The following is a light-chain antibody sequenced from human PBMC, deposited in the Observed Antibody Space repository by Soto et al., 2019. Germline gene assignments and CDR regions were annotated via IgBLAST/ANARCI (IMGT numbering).Light chain of an antibody. CDR2: EVS. J-gene: IGLJ3*02. V-gene: IGLV2-14*01. Sequence: QSALTQPASVSGSPGQSITISCTGTSSDVGGYNYVSWYQQHPGNAPKLMIYEVSHRPSGVSNRFSGSKSGNTASLTISGLQAEDEADYYCSSYTNSRSLVFGGGTKVTVL. CDR1: SSDVGGYNY. CDR3: SSYTNSRSLV.